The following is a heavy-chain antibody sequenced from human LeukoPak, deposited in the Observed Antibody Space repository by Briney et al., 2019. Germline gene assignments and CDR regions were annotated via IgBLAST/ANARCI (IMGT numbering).Heavy chain of an antibody. CDR1: GFTFSSYG. Sequence: GGSLRLSCAASGFTFSSYGMHWVRQAPGKGLEWVAVISYDGSNKYYADSVKGRFTISRDNAKNSLYLQMNSLRAEDTALYHCARGYDILTGYYFDYWGQGTLVTVSS. V-gene: IGHV3-30*03. J-gene: IGHJ4*02. D-gene: IGHD3-9*01. CDR3: ARGYDILTGYYFDY. CDR2: ISYDGSNK.